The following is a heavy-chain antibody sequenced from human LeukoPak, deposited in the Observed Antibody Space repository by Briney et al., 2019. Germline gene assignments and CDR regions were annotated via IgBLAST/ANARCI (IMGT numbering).Heavy chain of an antibody. V-gene: IGHV3-30*18. CDR1: VFTFSSYG. Sequence: GRSLRLSCAASVFTFSSYGMHWVRQAPGKGLEWVAVISYDGSNKYYADSVKGRFTISRDNSKNTLYLQMNSLRAEDTAVYYCAKGFSYYYDSGYDPDSYWGQGTLVTVSS. CDR2: ISYDGSNK. J-gene: IGHJ4*02. D-gene: IGHD3-22*01. CDR3: AKGFSYYYDSGYDPDSY.